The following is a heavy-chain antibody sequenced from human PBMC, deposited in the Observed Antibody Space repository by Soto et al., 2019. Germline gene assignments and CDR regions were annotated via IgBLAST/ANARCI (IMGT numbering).Heavy chain of an antibody. D-gene: IGHD3-22*01. CDR1: GYTFTSYG. V-gene: IGHV1-18*04. CDR2: ISAYNGNT. J-gene: IGHJ4*02. Sequence: ASVKVSCKASGYTFTSYGISWVRQPPGQGLEWMGWISAYNGNTNYAQKLQGRVTMTTDTSTSTAYMELRSLRSDDTAVYYCARDSHYYDSSGYSPDFDYWGQGTLVTVS. CDR3: ARDSHYYDSSGYSPDFDY.